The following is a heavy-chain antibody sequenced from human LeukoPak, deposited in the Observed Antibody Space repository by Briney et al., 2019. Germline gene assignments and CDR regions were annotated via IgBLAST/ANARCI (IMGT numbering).Heavy chain of an antibody. Sequence: ETLSLTCTVSGGSISSYYWSWIRQPPGKGLEWIGLIKSRIDGGTSDYAAPVKGRFTISRDDSKHTLYLQMNSLKSEDTAVYYCTTGYGHSDFDYWGQGTLVTVSS. CDR1: GGSISSYY. CDR3: TTGYGHSDFDY. V-gene: IGHV3-15*01. CDR2: IKSRIDGGTS. D-gene: IGHD5-18*01. J-gene: IGHJ4*02.